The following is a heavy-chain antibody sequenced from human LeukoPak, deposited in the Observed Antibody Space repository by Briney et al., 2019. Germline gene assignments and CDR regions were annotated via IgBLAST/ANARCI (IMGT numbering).Heavy chain of an antibody. CDR1: GFTFSTYV. V-gene: IGHV3-30*18. J-gene: IGHJ4*02. CDR3: AKEYCTTTNCLGD. Sequence: PGRSLRLSCAASGFTFSTYVLHWVRQAPGKGLEWVAVISHDGSEKYYADSVKGRFTIPRDNSKNTLYLQMNSLRAEDTAVYYCAKEYCTTTNCLGDWGLGTLVTVSS. CDR2: ISHDGSEK. D-gene: IGHD2-2*01.